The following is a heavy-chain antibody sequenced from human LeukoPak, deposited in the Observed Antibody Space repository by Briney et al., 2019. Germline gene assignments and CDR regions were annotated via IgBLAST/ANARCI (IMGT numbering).Heavy chain of an antibody. V-gene: IGHV4-4*09. D-gene: IGHD2-21*02. CDR3: ARFAYCGSGCWYYFDY. Sequence: SETLSLTCTVSGGSISSYYWSWIRQSPGKGLEWIGYIYPTGGTNYNPSLKSRVTMSVDTSKNQFSLKLTSVTAADTAVYFCARFAYCGSGCWYYFDYWGQGALVTVSS. CDR1: GGSISSYY. J-gene: IGHJ4*02. CDR2: IYPTGGT.